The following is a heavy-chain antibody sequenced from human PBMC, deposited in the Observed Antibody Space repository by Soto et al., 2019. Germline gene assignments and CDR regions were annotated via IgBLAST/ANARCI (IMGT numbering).Heavy chain of an antibody. CDR3: ARGSRPAAIEDYFYYDMDV. J-gene: IGHJ6*02. D-gene: IGHD2-2*01. CDR1: GYTFASYA. CDR2: INAGSGHT. V-gene: IGHV1-3*01. Sequence: QVQLVQSGAEVKKPGASVKVSCRASGYTFASYAMHWVRQAPGQRLEWMGWINAGSGHTKYSQKFQGRVTITRDTSPITAYMELSSLRSEDTAVYYCARGSRPAAIEDYFYYDMDVWGQGTTVTVSS.